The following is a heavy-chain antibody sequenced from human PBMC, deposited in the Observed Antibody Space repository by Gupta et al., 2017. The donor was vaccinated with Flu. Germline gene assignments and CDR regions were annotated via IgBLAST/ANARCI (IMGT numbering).Heavy chain of an antibody. V-gene: IGHV4-59*08. CDR2: IYYSGST. J-gene: IGHJ6*02. Sequence: QVQLQESGPGLVKPSETLSLTCTVSGGSISSYYWSWIRQPPGKGLEWIGYIYYSGSTNYNPSLKSRVTISVDTSKNQFSLKLSSVTAADTAVYYCARHGHSSGWYVDYYYYYGMDVWGQGTTVTVSS. D-gene: IGHD6-19*01. CDR3: ARHGHSSGWYVDYYYYYGMDV. CDR1: GGSISSYY.